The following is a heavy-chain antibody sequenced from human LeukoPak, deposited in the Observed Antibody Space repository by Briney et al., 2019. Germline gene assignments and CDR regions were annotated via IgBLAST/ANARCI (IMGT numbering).Heavy chain of an antibody. CDR1: GGSISSSSYY. V-gene: IGHV4-39*01. CDR2: IYYSGST. CDR3: ARQSSSPYYYFDF. D-gene: IGHD6-6*01. J-gene: IGHJ4*02. Sequence: SETLSLTCTVSGGSISSSSYYWGWIRQPPGKGLEWFGSIYYSGSTYYNPSLKSRVTISVDTSKNQFSLKLTSVTAADTAVYYCARQSSSPYYYFDFWGQGTLVTVSS.